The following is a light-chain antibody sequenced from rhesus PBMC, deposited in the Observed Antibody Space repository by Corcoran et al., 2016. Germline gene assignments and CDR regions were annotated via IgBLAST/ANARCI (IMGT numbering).Light chain of an antibody. CDR1: QGITND. J-gene: IGKJ1*01. V-gene: IGKV1-25*01. CDR2: EAS. Sequence: DIQMTQSPSSLSASVGDRVTITCRASQGITNDLAWYQQKQGETTKLQIYEASSLQIGIPSRYSGSGSWTDCTLTISSLQSEDFATYYCQHYYSTPWTFGQGTKVEIK. CDR3: QHYYSTPWT.